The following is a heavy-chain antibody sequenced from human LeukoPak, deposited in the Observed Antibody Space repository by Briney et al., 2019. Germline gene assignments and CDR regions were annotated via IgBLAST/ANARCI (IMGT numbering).Heavy chain of an antibody. CDR3: AQATAGRYEH. Sequence: GESLRLSCAASGFTFSTYAMNWVRQAPGKGLEWVSAIGKSGETTYYADSVKGRFTISRDDSKNTLYLQLNSLRADDTAVFYCAQATAGRYEHWGQGTLVTVSS. D-gene: IGHD3-9*01. CDR1: GFTFSTYA. V-gene: IGHV3-23*01. J-gene: IGHJ1*01. CDR2: IGKSGETT.